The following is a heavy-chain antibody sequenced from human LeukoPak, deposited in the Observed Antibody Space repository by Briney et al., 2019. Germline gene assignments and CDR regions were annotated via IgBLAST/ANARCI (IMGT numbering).Heavy chain of an antibody. CDR3: AKVQWLVSQPFDY. CDR2: ISGSGGST. J-gene: IGHJ4*02. CDR1: GFTFSSDA. Sequence: GGSLRLSCAASGFTFSSDAMSWVRQAPGKGLELVSAISGSGGSTYYADSVKGRFTISRDNSKNTLYLQMNSLRAEDTAVYYCAKVQWLVSQPFDYWGQGTLVTVSS. V-gene: IGHV3-23*01. D-gene: IGHD6-19*01.